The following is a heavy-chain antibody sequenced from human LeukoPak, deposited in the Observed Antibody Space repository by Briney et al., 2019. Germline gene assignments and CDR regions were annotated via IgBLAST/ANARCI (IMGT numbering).Heavy chain of an antibody. Sequence: RASVKVSCKASGGTFSSYAITWVRQAPGQGLEWMGRIIPIFGTANYAQKFQGRVTITTDESTSTAYMELSTLRSDDTVVYYCARERPPGDSSNWFLEGYFDIWGQGTLVTVSS. CDR2: IIPIFGTA. D-gene: IGHD6-13*01. J-gene: IGHJ4*02. CDR1: GGTFSSYA. V-gene: IGHV1-69*05. CDR3: ARERPPGDSSNWFLEGYFDI.